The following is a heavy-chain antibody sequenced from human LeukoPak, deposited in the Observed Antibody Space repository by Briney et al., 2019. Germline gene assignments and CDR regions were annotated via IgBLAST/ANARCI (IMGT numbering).Heavy chain of an antibody. CDR3: ARGRPLLYSSGWSSDY. D-gene: IGHD6-19*01. J-gene: IGHJ4*02. CDR1: GFTFSNFW. V-gene: IGHV3-7*01. Sequence: GESLRLSCTASGFTFSNFWMGWVRQAPGKGLEWVANIKQDETEKFYLGSVKGRFTISRDNAKNSLYLQANSLRAEDTAVYYCARGRPLLYSSGWSSDYWGQGALVTVSS. CDR2: IKQDETEK.